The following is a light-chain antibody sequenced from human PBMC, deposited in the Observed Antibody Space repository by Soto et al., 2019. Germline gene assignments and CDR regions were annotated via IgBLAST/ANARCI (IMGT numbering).Light chain of an antibody. CDR3: QQRSTWPPWT. CDR2: TAS. J-gene: IGKJ1*01. CDR1: QSVSNY. V-gene: IGKV3-11*01. Sequence: EIALTQSPATLSLSPGERATLSCRASQSVSNYLAWYQQKPGQAPRLLIYTASNRATGIPARFSGSGSGTDFTLTISSLEPEDFAVYYCQQRSTWPPWTFGQGTKVEIK.